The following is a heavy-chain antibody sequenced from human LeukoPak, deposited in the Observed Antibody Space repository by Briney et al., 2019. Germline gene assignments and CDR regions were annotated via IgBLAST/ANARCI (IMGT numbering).Heavy chain of an antibody. CDR2: IYHSGST. CDR3: ARLRGYSYGLLDY. V-gene: IGHV4-38-2*02. CDR1: GYSISSGYY. J-gene: IGHJ4*02. Sequence: SETLSLTCTVSGYSISSGYYWGWIRQPPGKGLEWIGSIYHSGSTYYNPSLKSRVTISVDTSKNQFSLKLSSVTAADTAVYYCARLRGYSYGLLDYWGQGTLVTVSS. D-gene: IGHD5-18*01.